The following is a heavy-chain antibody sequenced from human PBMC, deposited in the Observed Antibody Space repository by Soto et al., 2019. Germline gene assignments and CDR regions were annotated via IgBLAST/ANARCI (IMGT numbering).Heavy chain of an antibody. CDR2: INGRSNYV. CDR3: ATADGVVGSSSAFDH. Sequence: GGSLRLSCVFSGFTFSTYTMNWVLQAPGKGLEWVSSINGRSNYVYYADSVKGRFTISRDNAKNSLYLQMNRLRAEDTAMYYCATADGVVGSSSAFDHWGLGTLVTVSS. D-gene: IGHD1-26*01. V-gene: IGHV3-21*01. J-gene: IGHJ4*02. CDR1: GFTFSTYT.